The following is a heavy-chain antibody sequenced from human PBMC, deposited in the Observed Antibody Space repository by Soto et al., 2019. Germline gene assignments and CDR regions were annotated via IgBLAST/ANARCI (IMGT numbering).Heavy chain of an antibody. V-gene: IGHV3-23*04. D-gene: IGHD1-26*01. CDR2: ISDSGGTS. Sequence: EVQLVESGGGLVQPGGSLRLSCAASGFIFSNYVMSWVRQAPGKGLEWVSSISDSGGTSYYADSVKGRFTISRDNSKNTLYLQMNSLRAEDTAIYYCAKSPRALLTFDYWGQGTLVTVSS. J-gene: IGHJ4*02. CDR3: AKSPRALLTFDY. CDR1: GFIFSNYV.